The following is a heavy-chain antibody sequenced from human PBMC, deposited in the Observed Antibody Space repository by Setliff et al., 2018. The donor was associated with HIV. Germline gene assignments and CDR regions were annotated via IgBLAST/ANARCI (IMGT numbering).Heavy chain of an antibody. CDR3: ARNYYGSGSYSFFGS. Sequence: ASVKVSCKASGYTFTSYGISWVRQAPGQGLEWMGWISAYNGNTNYAQKLQGRVTMTKDTSTSTAYMELRSLRADDTAVYYCARNYYGSGSYSFFGSWGQGTLVTVSS. CDR1: GYTFTSYG. CDR2: ISAYNGNT. J-gene: IGHJ4*02. D-gene: IGHD3-10*01. V-gene: IGHV1-18*01.